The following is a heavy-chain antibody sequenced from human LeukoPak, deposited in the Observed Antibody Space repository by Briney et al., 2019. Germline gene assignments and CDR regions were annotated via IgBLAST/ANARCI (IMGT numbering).Heavy chain of an antibody. J-gene: IGHJ4*02. CDR1: GYTFTGYY. V-gene: IGHV1-2*02. Sequence: ASVKVSCKASGYTFTGYYMHWVRQAPGQGLEWMGWINPNSGGTNYAQKFQGRVTMTRDTSISTAYMELSSLKSEDTAMYYCARGRKGILTGYDNDNWGQGTLVTVSS. D-gene: IGHD3-9*01. CDR2: INPNSGGT. CDR3: ARGRKGILTGYDNDN.